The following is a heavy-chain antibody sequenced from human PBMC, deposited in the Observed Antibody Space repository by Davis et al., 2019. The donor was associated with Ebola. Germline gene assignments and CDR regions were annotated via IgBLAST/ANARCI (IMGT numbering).Heavy chain of an antibody. J-gene: IGHJ4*02. CDR2: ISAYNGNT. V-gene: IGHV1-18*01. Sequence: ASVKVSCKASGYTFTSYGISWVRQAPGQGLEWMGWISAYNGNTNYAQKLQGRVTITADKSTSTAYMELSSLRSEDTAVYYCARDSVLLWFRESPPDYWGQGTLVTVSS. CDR1: GYTFTSYG. D-gene: IGHD3-10*01. CDR3: ARDSVLLWFRESPPDY.